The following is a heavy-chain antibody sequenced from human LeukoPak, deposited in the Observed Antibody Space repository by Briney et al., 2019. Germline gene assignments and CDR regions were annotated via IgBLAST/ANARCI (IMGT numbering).Heavy chain of an antibody. V-gene: IGHV3-23*01. CDR1: GLTFSSYA. D-gene: IGHD1-26*01. Sequence: GGSLRLSCAASGLTFSSYAMSWVRQAPGKGLEWVSGISGSGGSTYYADSVKGRFTVSRDNSKNTLYLQMNSLRAEDTAVYYWAKNQFSGSPYYFDNLGQGTLVTVSS. CDR2: ISGSGGST. CDR3: AKNQFSGSPYYFDN. J-gene: IGHJ4*02.